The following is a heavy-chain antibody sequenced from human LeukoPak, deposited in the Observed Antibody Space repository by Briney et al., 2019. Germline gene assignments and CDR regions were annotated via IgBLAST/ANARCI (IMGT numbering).Heavy chain of an antibody. CDR2: ISASGGST. J-gene: IGHJ4*02. CDR1: GFTFSNYT. D-gene: IGHD2-15*01. CDR3: AKRYCGGGSCYAAY. V-gene: IGHV3-23*01. Sequence: QPGGSLRLSCAASGFTFSNYTMSWVRQAPGKGLEWVSAISASGGSTYYADSVKGRVTISRDNSKNTLSLQMNSLRVEDTAVYYCAKRYCGGGSCYAAYRGQGTLVTVSS.